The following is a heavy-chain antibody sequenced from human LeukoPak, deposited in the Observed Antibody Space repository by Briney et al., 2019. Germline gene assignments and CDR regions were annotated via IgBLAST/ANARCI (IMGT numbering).Heavy chain of an antibody. J-gene: IGHJ4*02. CDR2: IYYSGST. D-gene: IGHD6-19*01. V-gene: IGHV4-30-4*08. CDR1: GGSISSGDYY. CDR3: ARIAVAIDY. Sequence: PSETLSLTWSVSGGSISSGDYYGSWIRQPPGKGLELIGYIYYSGSTYYNPSLKSRVTISVDTSKNQFSLKLSSVTAADTAVYYCARIAVAIDYWGQGTLVTVSP.